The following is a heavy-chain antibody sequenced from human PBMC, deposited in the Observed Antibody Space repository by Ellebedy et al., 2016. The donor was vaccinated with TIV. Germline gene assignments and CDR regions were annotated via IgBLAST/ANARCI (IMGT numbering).Heavy chain of an antibody. J-gene: IGHJ4*02. CDR3: AREKWSDAD. CDR2: INHSGTT. V-gene: IGHV4-34*01. CDR1: GGSFSAYY. Sequence: MPSETLSLTCAVYGGSFSAYYWTWIRQPPGKGLEWIGEINHSGTTQYNPSLKSRVTISVDSSKNQFSLNLSSVTAADTAAYYCAREKWSDADWGQGTLVTVSS. D-gene: IGHD1-26*01.